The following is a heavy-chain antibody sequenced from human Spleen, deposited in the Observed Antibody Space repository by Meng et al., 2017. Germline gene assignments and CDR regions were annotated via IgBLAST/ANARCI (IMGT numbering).Heavy chain of an antibody. CDR2: IDPKSGDT. D-gene: IGHD6-13*01. Sequence: ASVKVSCKPSGYNFPDYWLHWVRRAPGQGLEWMGRIDPKSGDTRYAQRFQGRVTMTGDTSISTAYMDLSGLRSDDTAVYYCARDEDISAAGKLFGDYWGQGTLVTVSS. CDR3: ARDEDISAAGKLFGDY. J-gene: IGHJ4*02. CDR1: GYNFPDYW. V-gene: IGHV1-2*06.